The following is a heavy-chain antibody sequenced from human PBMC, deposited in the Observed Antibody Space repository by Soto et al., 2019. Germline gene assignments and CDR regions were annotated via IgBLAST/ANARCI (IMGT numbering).Heavy chain of an antibody. CDR3: AAIGGYCSGGSCYSADYYYGMDV. Sequence: GGSLRLSCAASGFTFDDYGMSWVHQAPGKGLEWVSGINWNGGSTGYADSVKGRFTISRDNVKNSLYLQMNSLRAEDTALYYCAAIGGYCSGGSCYSADYYYGMDVWGQGTTVTVSS. D-gene: IGHD2-15*01. CDR1: GFTFDDYG. J-gene: IGHJ6*02. CDR2: INWNGGST. V-gene: IGHV3-20*04.